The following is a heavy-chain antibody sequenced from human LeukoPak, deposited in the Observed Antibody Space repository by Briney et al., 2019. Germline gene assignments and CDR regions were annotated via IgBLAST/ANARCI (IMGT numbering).Heavy chain of an antibody. CDR2: INHSGST. D-gene: IGHD2-2*01. V-gene: IGHV4-34*01. CDR1: GGSFSGYY. J-gene: IGHJ5*02. Sequence: PSETLSLTCAVYGGSFSGYYWSWIRQPPGKGLEWIGEINHSGSTNYNPSLKSRVTISVDMSKNQFSLKLSSVTAADTAVYYCARGSSTSGDWFDPWGQGTLVTVSS. CDR3: ARGSSTSGDWFDP.